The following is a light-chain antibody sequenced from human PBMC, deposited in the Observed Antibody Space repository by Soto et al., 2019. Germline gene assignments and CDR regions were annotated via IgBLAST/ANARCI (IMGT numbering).Light chain of an antibody. J-gene: IGKJ1*01. CDR1: QSVSTW. CDR2: TAS. CDR3: QQSYSTPWT. Sequence: DIQMTQSPSTLSASVGDRVIIACRASQSVSTWLAWYQQKPGKAPKLLIYTASDLESGVPSRFSGSGSGTDFTLTISSLQPEDFATYYCQQSYSTPWTFGQGTKVDNK. V-gene: IGKV1-5*03.